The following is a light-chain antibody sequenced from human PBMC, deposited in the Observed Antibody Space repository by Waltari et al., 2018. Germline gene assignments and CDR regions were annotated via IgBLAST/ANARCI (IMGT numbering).Light chain of an antibody. Sequence: DIQMAQSPSPLSASGGDSVTITCRASQSISSYLNSYQQKPGKAPKLLIYAASSLQSGVPSRFSGSGSGTDFTLTISSLQPEDFATYYCQQSYSTPLTFGGWTKVEIK. CDR3: QQSYSTPLT. J-gene: IGKJ4*01. CDR1: QSISSY. CDR2: AAS. V-gene: IGKV1-39*01.